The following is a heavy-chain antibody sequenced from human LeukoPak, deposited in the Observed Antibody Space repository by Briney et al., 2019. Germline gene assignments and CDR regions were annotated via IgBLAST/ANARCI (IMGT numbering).Heavy chain of an antibody. CDR3: ATFLGYCSGGSCYAEYFQH. V-gene: IGHV3-23*01. Sequence: PGGSLRLSCAASGFTFSSYAMSWVRQAPGEGLEWVSAISGSGGSTYYADSVKGRFTISRDNSKNTLYLQMNSLRAEDTAVYYCATFLGYCSGGSCYAEYFQHWGQGTLVTVSS. CDR1: GFTFSSYA. CDR2: ISGSGGST. J-gene: IGHJ1*01. D-gene: IGHD2-15*01.